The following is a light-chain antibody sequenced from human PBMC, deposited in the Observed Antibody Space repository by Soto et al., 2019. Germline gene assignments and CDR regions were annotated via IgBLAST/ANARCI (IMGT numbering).Light chain of an antibody. J-gene: IGKJ1*01. CDR3: QQYNKWPET. CDR1: QSVSRS. CDR2: GAS. V-gene: IGKV3-15*01. Sequence: EIVMTQSPATLSVSPGERGTLSCRASQSVSRSLAWYQQKPGQAPRLLVYGASTRATGIPARFIGGGSGTELTLTISSLQSEDSAVYYCQQYNKWPETFGRGTKVDIX.